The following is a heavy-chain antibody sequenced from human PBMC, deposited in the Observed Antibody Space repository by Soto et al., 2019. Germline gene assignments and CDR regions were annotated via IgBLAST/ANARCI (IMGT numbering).Heavy chain of an antibody. D-gene: IGHD2-15*01. CDR1: GFTFSTYG. CDR2: ISYDGSNK. CDR3: AEGRGYCNGGSCYSADY. V-gene: IGHV3-30*18. Sequence: QVQLVESGGGVVQPGRSLRLSCAASGFTFSTYGMHWVRQAPGKGLEWVAVISYDGSNKYYADSVKGRSTISRDNSKNTLYLQVNSLRAEDTVVYYCAEGRGYCNGGSCYSADYWGQGTLATVSS. J-gene: IGHJ4*02.